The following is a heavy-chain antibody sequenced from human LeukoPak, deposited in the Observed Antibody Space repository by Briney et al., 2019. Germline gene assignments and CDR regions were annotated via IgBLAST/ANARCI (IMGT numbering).Heavy chain of an antibody. CDR3: ARGVYLIRYDSHYMDV. J-gene: IGHJ6*03. CDR2: MHPNSGNT. Sequence: ASVKVSCKASGYTFTSYDINWVRQATGQGLEWMGWMHPNSGNTGYAQKFQGRVTMTRNTSISTAYMELSSLRSEDTAVYYCARGVYLIRYDSHYMDVWGKGTTVTVSS. V-gene: IGHV1-8*01. CDR1: GYTFTSYD. D-gene: IGHD3-3*01.